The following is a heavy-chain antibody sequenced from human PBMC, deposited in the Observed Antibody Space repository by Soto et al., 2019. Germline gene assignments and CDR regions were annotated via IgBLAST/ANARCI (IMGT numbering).Heavy chain of an antibody. CDR3: AGTKDEGIAAAGMVWFDP. CDR2: TYYRSKWYN. D-gene: IGHD6-13*01. CDR1: GDSVSSNSAA. Sequence: SQTLSLTCAISGDSVSSNSAAWNWIRQSPSRGLEWLGRTYYRSKWYNDYAVSVKSRITINPDTSKNQFSLQLNSVTPEDTAVYYCAGTKDEGIAAAGMVWFDPWGQGTLVTVSS. V-gene: IGHV6-1*01. J-gene: IGHJ5*02.